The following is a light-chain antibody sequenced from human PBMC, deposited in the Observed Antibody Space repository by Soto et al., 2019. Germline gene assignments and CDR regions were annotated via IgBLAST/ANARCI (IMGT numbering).Light chain of an antibody. CDR2: DDS. Sequence: SYELTQPPSVSVAPGQTARITWGGNNIGSKSVHWYQQKPGQAPVLVVYDDSDRPSGIPERLSGSNSGNTATLTISRVEAGDEADYYCQVWDSSSDHYVFGTGTKVTVL. CDR1: NIGSKS. J-gene: IGLJ1*01. V-gene: IGLV3-21*02. CDR3: QVWDSSSDHYV.